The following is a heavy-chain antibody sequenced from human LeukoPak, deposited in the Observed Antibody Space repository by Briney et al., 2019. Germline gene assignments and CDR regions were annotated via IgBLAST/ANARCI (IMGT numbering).Heavy chain of an antibody. CDR1: GGSISSYY. V-gene: IGHV4-59*06. Sequence: SETLSLTCTVSGGSISSYYWSWIRQHPGKGLEWIGYIYYSGSTYYNPSLKSRVTISVDTSKNQFSLKLSSVTAADTAVYYCARVRIAAAGTFGWFDPWGQGTLVTVSS. CDR3: ARVRIAAAGTFGWFDP. CDR2: IYYSGST. J-gene: IGHJ5*02. D-gene: IGHD6-13*01.